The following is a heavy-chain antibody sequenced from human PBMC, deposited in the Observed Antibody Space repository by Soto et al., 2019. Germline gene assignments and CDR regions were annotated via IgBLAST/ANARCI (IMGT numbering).Heavy chain of an antibody. J-gene: IGHJ6*01. V-gene: IGHV1-69*01. CDR2: IIPIFGTA. Sequence: QVQLVQSGAEVKKPGSSVKVSCKASGGTFSSYAISWVRQAPGQGLEWMGGIIPIFGTANYAQKFQGRVTITAEESTSTAYMELSSMRSEDTAVYYCARPSSIEARPVDYYYGMDVWGQGTTVTVSS. D-gene: IGHD6-6*01. CDR3: ARPSSIEARPVDYYYGMDV. CDR1: GGTFSSYA.